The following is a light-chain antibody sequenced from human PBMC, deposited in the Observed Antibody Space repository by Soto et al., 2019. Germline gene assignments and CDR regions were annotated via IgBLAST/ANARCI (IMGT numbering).Light chain of an antibody. CDR1: SGDIGSYNR. J-gene: IGLJ1*01. CDR3: SSYTNINTSACV. CDR2: EVT. Sequence: QSVLTQPASVSGSPGQSITISCTGTSGDIGSYNRVSWYQQHPGKAPKLIIYEVTDRPSGVSNRFSGSKSGNTASLTISGFQAEDDAEYYCSSYTNINTSACVFGTGTKVTVL. V-gene: IGLV2-14*01.